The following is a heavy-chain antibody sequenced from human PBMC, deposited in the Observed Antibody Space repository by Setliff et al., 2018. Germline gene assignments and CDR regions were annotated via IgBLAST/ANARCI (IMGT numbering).Heavy chain of an antibody. J-gene: IGHJ6*03. CDR2: IYYSGST. V-gene: IGHV4-59*08. D-gene: IGHD1-26*01. CDR3: ARAPPNRYSGSYEYFYMDV. Sequence: SETLSLTCFVSGDSMSNFYWSWIRQPPGKGLEWIGYIYYSGSTNYNPSLKSRVTLSVDTSKNQFSLKVSSVTAADTAVYYCARAPPNRYSGSYEYFYMDVWGKGTTVTVSS. CDR1: GDSMSNFY.